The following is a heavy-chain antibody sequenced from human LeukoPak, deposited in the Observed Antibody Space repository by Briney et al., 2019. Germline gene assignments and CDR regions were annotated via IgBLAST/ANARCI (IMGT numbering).Heavy chain of an antibody. CDR3: AGADGDRDGYNFWFDP. V-gene: IGHV6-1*01. CDR1: GDSVSRNSAA. Sequence: SQTLSLTCAISGDSVSRNSAAWNWIRQSPSRGLEWLGRTYYRSKWYNDYAVSVESRITINPDTSKNQFSLQLNSVTPEDTAVYYCAGADGDRDGYNFWFDPWGQGTLVTVSS. D-gene: IGHD5-24*01. J-gene: IGHJ5*02. CDR2: TYYRSKWYN.